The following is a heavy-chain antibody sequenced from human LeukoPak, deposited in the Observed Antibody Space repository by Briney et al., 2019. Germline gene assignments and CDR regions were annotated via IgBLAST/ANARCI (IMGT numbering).Heavy chain of an antibody. J-gene: IGHJ5*02. D-gene: IGHD6-13*01. CDR1: GGSFSGYY. CDR2: INHSGST. V-gene: IGHV4-34*01. Sequence: SETLSLTCAVYGGSFSGYYWSWIRQPPGKGLEWIGEINHSGSTNHNPSLKSRVTISVDTSKNQFSLKLSSVTAADTAVYYCARRHSGRLVFHSSSWSEGNKDNWFDPWGQGTLVTVSS. CDR3: ARRHSGRLVFHSSSWSEGNKDNWFDP.